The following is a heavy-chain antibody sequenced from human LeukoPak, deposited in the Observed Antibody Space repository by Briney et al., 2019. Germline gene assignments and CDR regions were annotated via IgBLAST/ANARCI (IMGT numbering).Heavy chain of an antibody. CDR3: AREGGWATTANDY. CDR1: GFTFSTYE. Sequence: PGGSLRLSCTASGFTFSTYEMNWVRQAPGKGLEWVSYISGSGSTIYYADSVKGRFTISRDNAKNSLYLQMSSLRAEDTALYCCAREGGWATTANDYWGQGTLVTVSS. D-gene: IGHD1-1*01. CDR2: ISGSGSTI. J-gene: IGHJ4*02. V-gene: IGHV3-48*03.